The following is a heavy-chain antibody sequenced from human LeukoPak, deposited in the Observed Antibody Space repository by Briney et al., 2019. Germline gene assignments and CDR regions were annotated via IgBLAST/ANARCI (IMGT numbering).Heavy chain of an antibody. Sequence: ASVKVSCKASRYTFNEYAMIWERQAPEQGLEWMGWINTDTGNPTYAQGFTGRFVSSLDTSVSTAYLQISSLEAEDTAVYYCARGRRYCDSTTCYGMYYVDYWGQGTLVTVSS. CDR3: ARGRRYCDSTTCYGMYYVDY. J-gene: IGHJ4*02. V-gene: IGHV7-4-1*02. CDR1: RYTFNEYA. D-gene: IGHD2-2*01. CDR2: INTDTGNP.